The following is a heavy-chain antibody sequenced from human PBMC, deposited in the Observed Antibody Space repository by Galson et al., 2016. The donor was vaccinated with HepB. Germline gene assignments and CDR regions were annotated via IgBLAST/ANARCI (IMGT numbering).Heavy chain of an antibody. CDR3: AASPATTEVPEGYALDF. Sequence: SLRLSCAVSGFTVSGNYMGWVRQAPGKGLEWVAVISYDERNKYYTDSVKGRFTVSRDSSKYTLYLQMNSLRIEDTAVYYCAASPATTEVPEGYALDFWGQGTMVTVSS. J-gene: IGHJ3*01. V-gene: IGHV3-30*03. CDR2: ISYDERNK. CDR1: GFTVSGNY. D-gene: IGHD4-11*01.